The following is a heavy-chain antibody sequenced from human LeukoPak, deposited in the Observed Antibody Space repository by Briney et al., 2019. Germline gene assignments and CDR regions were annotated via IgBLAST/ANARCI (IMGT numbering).Heavy chain of an antibody. V-gene: IGHV3-23*01. D-gene: IGHD6-13*01. Sequence: PGGSLRLSCAVSGFTFKFYAMTWVRQAPGKGLEWVSGITGDASVTYDADSVKGRFNISRDNSKNTLYLQLNSLRVEDTAVYYCAKAYSSSLYGDAFHIWSQGTKVTVSS. CDR2: ITGDASVT. J-gene: IGHJ3*02. CDR1: GFTFKFYA. CDR3: AKAYSSSLYGDAFHI.